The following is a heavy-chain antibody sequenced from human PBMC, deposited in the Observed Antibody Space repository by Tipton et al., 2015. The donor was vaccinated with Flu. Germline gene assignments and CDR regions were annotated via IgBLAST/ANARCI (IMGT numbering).Heavy chain of an antibody. J-gene: IGHJ3*02. Sequence: TLSLTCTVSGGSISSYYWSWIRQPPGKGLEWIGYIYYSESTNYNPSLKSRVTISVDTSKNQFSLKLSSVTAADTAVYYCAREREMATNKGAFDIWGQGTMVTVSS. CDR3: AREREMATNKGAFDI. D-gene: IGHD5-24*01. V-gene: IGHV4-59*01. CDR2: IYYSEST. CDR1: GGSISSYY.